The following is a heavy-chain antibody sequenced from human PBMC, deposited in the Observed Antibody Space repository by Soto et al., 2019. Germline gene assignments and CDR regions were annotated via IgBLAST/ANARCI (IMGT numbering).Heavy chain of an antibody. J-gene: IGHJ5*02. CDR3: ARGHPDSLDFWSGYPNWFDP. V-gene: IGHV1-8*01. CDR1: GYTFTSYD. CDR2: MNPNSGNT. Sequence: ASVKVSCKASGYTFTSYDINWVRQAPGQWLEWMGWMNPNSGNTGYAQKFQGGVTMTRNTSISTAYMELSSLRSEDTAVYYCARGHPDSLDFWSGYPNWFDPWGQETLVTVSS. D-gene: IGHD3-3*01.